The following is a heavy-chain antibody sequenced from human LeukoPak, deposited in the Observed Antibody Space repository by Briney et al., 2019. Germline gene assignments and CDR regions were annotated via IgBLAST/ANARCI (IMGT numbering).Heavy chain of an antibody. CDR2: IKQDGIEK. V-gene: IGHV3-7*01. CDR3: AREAMVRGVPDAFDI. D-gene: IGHD3-10*01. Sequence: GGSLRLSCAASGFSFRSYWMDWVRQTPEKGLEWVADIKQDGIEKYFVDSVKGRFAISRDNAKNSLYLQMNNLRAEDTAVYYCAREAMVRGVPDAFDIWGQGTVVTVSS. J-gene: IGHJ3*02. CDR1: GFSFRSYW.